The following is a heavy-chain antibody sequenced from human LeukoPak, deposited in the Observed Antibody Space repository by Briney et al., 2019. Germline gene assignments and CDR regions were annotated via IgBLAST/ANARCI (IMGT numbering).Heavy chain of an antibody. CDR3: AREYNWNVDY. D-gene: IGHD1-20*01. CDR1: GFTVSSNY. J-gene: IGHJ4*02. V-gene: IGHV3-30-3*01. Sequence: GGSLRLSCAASGFTVSSNYMSWVRQAPGKGLEWVAVISYDGSNKYYADSVKGRFTISRDNSKNTLYLQMNSLRAEDTAVYYCAREYNWNVDYWGQGTLVTVSS. CDR2: ISYDGSNK.